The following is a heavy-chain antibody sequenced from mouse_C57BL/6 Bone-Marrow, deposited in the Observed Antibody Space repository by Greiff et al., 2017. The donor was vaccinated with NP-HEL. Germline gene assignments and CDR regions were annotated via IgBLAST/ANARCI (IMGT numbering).Heavy chain of an antibody. CDR3: ARDGITTVVSRRYYFDY. V-gene: IGHV5-4*01. CDR1: GFTFSSYA. Sequence: EVQGVESGGGLVKPGGSLKLSCAASGFTFSSYAMSWVRQTPEKRLEWVATISDGGSYTYYPDNVKGRFTISRDNAKNNLYLQMSHLKSEDTAMYYCARDGITTVVSRRYYFDYWGQGTTLTVSS. CDR2: ISDGGSYT. D-gene: IGHD1-1*01. J-gene: IGHJ2*01.